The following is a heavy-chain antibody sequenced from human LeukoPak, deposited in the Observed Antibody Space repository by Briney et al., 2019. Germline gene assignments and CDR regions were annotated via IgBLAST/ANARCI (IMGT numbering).Heavy chain of an antibody. Sequence: PGGSLRLSCAASGFTFSSYAMSWVRQAPGKGLEWVSAISGSGGSTYYADSVKGRFTISRDNSKNTMYLQRNSLRAEDTAVYYCAKVAGEWLEPDFDYWGQGTLVTVSS. V-gene: IGHV3-23*01. CDR3: AKVAGEWLEPDFDY. CDR1: GFTFSSYA. D-gene: IGHD3-16*01. CDR2: ISGSGGST. J-gene: IGHJ4*02.